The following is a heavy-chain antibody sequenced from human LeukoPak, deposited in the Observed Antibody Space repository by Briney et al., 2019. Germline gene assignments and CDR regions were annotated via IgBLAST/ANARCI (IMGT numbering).Heavy chain of an antibody. J-gene: IGHJ6*03. V-gene: IGHV3-48*01. D-gene: IGHD3-10*01. CDR1: GFTFSSYS. CDR3: ASLGYYYGSGSYSNSYMDV. Sequence: GGSLRLSCAASGFTFSSYSMNWVRQAPGKGLEWVSYISSSSSTIYYADSVKGRFTISRDNAKNSLYLQMNSLGVEDSAVYYCASLGYYYGSGSYSNSYMDVWGKGTTVTISS. CDR2: ISSSSSTI.